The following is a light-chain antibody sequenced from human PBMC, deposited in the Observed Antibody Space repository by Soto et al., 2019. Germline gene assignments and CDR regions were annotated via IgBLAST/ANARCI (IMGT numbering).Light chain of an antibody. V-gene: IGKV3-15*01. Sequence: EIVMTQSPATLSVSPGERATLSCRASQSVSSNLAWYQQKPGKAPRLLIYGASTRATGIPARFSGSGSGTEFTLTIGSLQSEDFAVYYCQQYSSSPSFGQGTRLEIK. CDR2: GAS. CDR1: QSVSSN. CDR3: QQYSSSPS. J-gene: IGKJ5*01.